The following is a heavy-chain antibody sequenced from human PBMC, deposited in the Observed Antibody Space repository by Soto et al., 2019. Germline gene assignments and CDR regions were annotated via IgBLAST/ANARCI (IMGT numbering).Heavy chain of an antibody. CDR1: GYTFTGYY. Sequence: ASVKVSCKASGYTFTGYYMHWVRQAPGQGLEWMGWINPNSGGTNYAQKFQGWVTMTRDTSISTAYMELSRLRSDDTAVYYCARGAHYDSFAIWGVTEYYFDYWGQGTLVTVSS. CDR2: INPNSGGT. V-gene: IGHV1-2*04. J-gene: IGHJ4*02. CDR3: ARGAHYDSFAIWGVTEYYFDY. D-gene: IGHD3-10*01.